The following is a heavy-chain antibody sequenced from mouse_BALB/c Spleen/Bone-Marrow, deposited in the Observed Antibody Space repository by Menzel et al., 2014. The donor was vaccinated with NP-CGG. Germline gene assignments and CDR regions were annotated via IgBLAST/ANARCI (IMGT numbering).Heavy chain of an antibody. CDR2: IHPNSGNT. V-gene: IGHV1S130*01. Sequence: QVQLQQSGSVLVRPGASVKLSCKASGYTFTNSWIHWAKQRPGQGLEWIGEIHPNSGNTNYNEKFKGKATLTVDTSSSTAYVDLSSLTSEDSAVYYCARHHGFAYYIDYWGQGTTLTVSS. J-gene: IGHJ2*01. CDR3: ARHHGFAYYIDY. CDR1: GYTFTNSW.